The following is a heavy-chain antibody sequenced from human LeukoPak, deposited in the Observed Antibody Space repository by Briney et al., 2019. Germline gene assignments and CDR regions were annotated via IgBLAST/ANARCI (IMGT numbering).Heavy chain of an antibody. Sequence: GGSLRLSCAASGFAFSSYGMHWVRQAPGKGLEWVAVMSYDGPNIYYADSVKGRFTISRDNSKNMLFLQMNSLRTEDTAVYYCAKDRQDYAYYVIDVWGQGTTVIVSS. V-gene: IGHV3-30*18. J-gene: IGHJ6*02. CDR2: MSYDGPNI. CDR1: GFAFSSYG. D-gene: IGHD4/OR15-4a*01. CDR3: AKDRQDYAYYVIDV.